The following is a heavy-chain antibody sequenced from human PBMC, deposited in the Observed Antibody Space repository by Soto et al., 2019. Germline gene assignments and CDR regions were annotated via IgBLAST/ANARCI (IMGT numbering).Heavy chain of an antibody. J-gene: IGHJ4*02. CDR1: GFTFRNYW. Sequence: VGSLRLSCAASGFTFRNYWMGWVRQTPDKGLEWVANIKPDGSDKYYVDSVKGRFTISRDNAKNSLFLQMNSLTAEDTAVYYCARENYFDYWGQGTLVTVSS. V-gene: IGHV3-7*01. CDR2: IKPDGSDK. CDR3: ARENYFDY.